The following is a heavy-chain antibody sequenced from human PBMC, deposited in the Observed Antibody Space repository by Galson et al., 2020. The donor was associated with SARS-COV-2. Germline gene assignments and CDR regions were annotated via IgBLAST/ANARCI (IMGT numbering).Heavy chain of an antibody. CDR3: AHRTSSGWLGDWFDP. Sequence: SGPTLVKPTQTLTLTCTFSGFSLSTSGVGVGWIRQPPGKALEWLALIYWDDDKRYSPSLKSRLTITKDTSKNQVVLTMTNMDPVDTATYYCAHRTSSGWLGDWFDPWGQGTLVTVSS. CDR1: GFSLSTSGVG. CDR2: IYWDDDK. J-gene: IGHJ5*02. D-gene: IGHD6-19*01. V-gene: IGHV2-5*02.